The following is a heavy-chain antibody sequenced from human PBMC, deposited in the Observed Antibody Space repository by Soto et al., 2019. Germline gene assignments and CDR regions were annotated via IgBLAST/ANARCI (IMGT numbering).Heavy chain of an antibody. Sequence: PGGSLRLSCAASGFTYSTYTMHWVRQAPGKGLEWVAVISYDGNNKFYADSVKGRFTISRDSTKQTLYLQMNSLRPDDTAMYYCARDGVSSFVYTWNYGTYFVYWGQGALVTVFS. D-gene: IGHD1-7*01. CDR3: ARDGVSSFVYTWNYGTYFVY. V-gene: IGHV3-30-3*01. CDR2: ISYDGNNK. CDR1: GFTYSTYT. J-gene: IGHJ4*02.